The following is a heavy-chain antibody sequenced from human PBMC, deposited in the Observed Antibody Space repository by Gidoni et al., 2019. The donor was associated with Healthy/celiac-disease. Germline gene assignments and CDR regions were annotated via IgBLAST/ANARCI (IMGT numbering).Heavy chain of an antibody. CDR3: TTEGSRITIFGVVMGSGWFDP. Sequence: EVQLVESGGGLVKPGGSLRLSCAASGFPFSNAWMRWVLQAPGKGLEWVGRIKSKTDGGTTDYAAPVKGRFTISRDDSKNTLYLQMNSLKTEDTAVYYCTTEGSRITIFGVVMGSGWFDPWGQGTLVTVSS. J-gene: IGHJ5*02. V-gene: IGHV3-15*01. D-gene: IGHD3-3*01. CDR2: IKSKTDGGTT. CDR1: GFPFSNAW.